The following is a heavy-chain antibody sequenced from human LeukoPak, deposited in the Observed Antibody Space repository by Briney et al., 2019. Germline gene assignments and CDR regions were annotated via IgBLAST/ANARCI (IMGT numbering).Heavy chain of an antibody. V-gene: IGHV1-69*13. CDR2: IIPIFGTA. CDR3: AREEGGSYLPHWYFDL. CDR1: GGTFSGYA. Sequence: GASVKVSCEASGGTFSGYAISWVRQAPGQGLEWMGGIIPIFGTANYAQKFQGRVTITADESTSTAYMELSSLRSEDTAVYYCAREEGGSYLPHWYFDLWGRGTLVTVSS. J-gene: IGHJ2*01. D-gene: IGHD1-26*01.